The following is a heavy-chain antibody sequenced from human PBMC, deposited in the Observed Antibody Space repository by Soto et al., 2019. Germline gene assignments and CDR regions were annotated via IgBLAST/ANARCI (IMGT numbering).Heavy chain of an antibody. V-gene: IGHV3-48*02. CDR3: ARDFGSGYRRRTFDI. CDR1: RFTFSRYR. D-gene: IGHD3-22*01. Sequence: GGSLRLPCAAPRFTFSRYRMNWVRQAPGTGLEWLSYISSSSGTIYYADSVRGRFTISRDNAKNTLYLQMNSLRDEDTAVYYCARDFGSGYRRRTFDIWGQGTMVTV. CDR2: ISSSSGTI. J-gene: IGHJ3*02.